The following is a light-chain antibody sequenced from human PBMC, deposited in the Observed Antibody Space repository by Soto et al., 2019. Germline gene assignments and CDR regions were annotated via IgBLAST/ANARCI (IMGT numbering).Light chain of an antibody. CDR3: QQYNNWPPFT. J-gene: IGKJ3*01. CDR2: GAS. Sequence: EIVMTQSPATLSVSPGERATLSCRARQSVSSNLAWYQQKPGQAPRLLIYGASTRATGIPARFSGSGSGTEFTLTISSLQSEDLAVYYCQQYNNWPPFTFGPGTKVDIK. CDR1: QSVSSN. V-gene: IGKV3-15*01.